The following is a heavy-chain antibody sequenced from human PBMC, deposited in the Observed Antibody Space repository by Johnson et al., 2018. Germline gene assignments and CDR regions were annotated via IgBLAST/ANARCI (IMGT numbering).Heavy chain of an antibody. CDR3: ASSIAYYDYYGMDV. CDR2: MNPNSGNT. CDR1: GYTFTSYD. J-gene: IGHJ6*02. V-gene: IGHV1-8*01. D-gene: IGHD6-6*01. Sequence: QVQLVQSGAEVKKPGASVKVSCKASGYTFTSYDINWVRQATGQGLEWMGWMNPNSGNTGYAQKFQGRVTMTRNTSISTAYMELSSLRSEDTAVYYWASSIAYYDYYGMDVWGQGTTVTVSS.